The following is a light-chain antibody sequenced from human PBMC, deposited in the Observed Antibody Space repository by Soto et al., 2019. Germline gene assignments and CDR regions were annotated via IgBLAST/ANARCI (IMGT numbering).Light chain of an antibody. J-gene: IGKJ3*01. Sequence: EIVMTQSPATLSVSPGERATLSCRASQSVSSNLTWYQQKPGQAPSLLIYGASTRATGIPARFSGSGSGTEFTLTISSLQSEDFAVYYCQQYNNWPCFGPGTKVAIK. CDR3: QQYNNWPC. CDR1: QSVSSN. CDR2: GAS. V-gene: IGKV3-15*01.